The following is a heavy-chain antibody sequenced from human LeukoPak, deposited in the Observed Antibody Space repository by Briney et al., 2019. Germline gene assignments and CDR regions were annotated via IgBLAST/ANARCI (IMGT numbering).Heavy chain of an antibody. CDR2: ISGSGGST. V-gene: IGHV3-23*01. Sequence: GGSLRLSCAASGFTFNSYAMSWVRQAPGKGLEWVSAISGSGGSTYYADSVKGRFTISRDNSKNTLYLQMNSLRAEDTAVYYCAKGLCSGGSCYRTGDYWGQGTLVTVSS. CDR1: GFTFNSYA. D-gene: IGHD2-15*01. CDR3: AKGLCSGGSCYRTGDY. J-gene: IGHJ4*02.